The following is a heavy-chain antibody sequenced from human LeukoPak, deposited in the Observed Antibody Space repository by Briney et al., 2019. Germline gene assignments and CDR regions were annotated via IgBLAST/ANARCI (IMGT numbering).Heavy chain of an antibody. CDR1: GGSISSGGYS. CDR2: IYHSGST. Sequence: SQTLSLTCAVSGGSISSGGYSWSWIRQPPGKGLEWIAYIYHSGSTYYNPSLKSRVTISVDRSKNQFSLKLSSVTAADTAVYYCARGPQAYDSSGYSLDYWGQGTLVTVSS. D-gene: IGHD3-22*01. J-gene: IGHJ4*02. V-gene: IGHV4-30-2*01. CDR3: ARGPQAYDSSGYSLDY.